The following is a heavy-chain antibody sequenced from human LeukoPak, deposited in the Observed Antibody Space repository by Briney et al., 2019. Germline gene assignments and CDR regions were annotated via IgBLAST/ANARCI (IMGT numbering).Heavy chain of an antibody. D-gene: IGHD3-10*01. CDR3: ARGPSGSDY. V-gene: IGHV1-2*06. CDR2: INPSSGGT. J-gene: IGHJ4*02. Sequence: ASVKVSCKVSGCTFTGYYLHWVRQAPGQGLEWMGRINPSSGGTNYAQKFQGRVTMTRDTSINTAYMDLSSLRSDDTAVYYCARGPSGSDYWGQGTLVIVSS. CDR1: GCTFTGYY.